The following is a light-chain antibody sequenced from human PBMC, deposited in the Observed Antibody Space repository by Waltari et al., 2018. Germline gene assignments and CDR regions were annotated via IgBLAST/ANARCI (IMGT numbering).Light chain of an antibody. Sequence: QSALTQPASVSGSPGPSITISCPGASIDVGSYNLVSWYQQHPDKAPKLMIYEDNKRPSGVSARFSGSKSGNTASLTISGLQAEDEADYYCCSYAGSGTTWVFGGGTKLTVL. J-gene: IGLJ3*02. CDR1: SIDVGSYNL. CDR3: CSYAGSGTTWV. CDR2: EDN. V-gene: IGLV2-23*01.